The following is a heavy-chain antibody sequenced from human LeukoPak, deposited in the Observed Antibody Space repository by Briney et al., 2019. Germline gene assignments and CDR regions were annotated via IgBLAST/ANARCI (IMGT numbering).Heavy chain of an antibody. CDR1: GGSISSYY. D-gene: IGHD2-2*01. Sequence: SETLSLTCTVSGGSISSYYWSWIRQPAGKGLEWIGRIYTSGSTNYNPSLKSRVTMSVDTSKNQFSLKLSSVTAADTAVYYCAREAYCSSTSCTDYWGRGTLVTVSS. CDR3: AREAYCSSTSCTDY. V-gene: IGHV4-4*07. CDR2: IYTSGST. J-gene: IGHJ4*02.